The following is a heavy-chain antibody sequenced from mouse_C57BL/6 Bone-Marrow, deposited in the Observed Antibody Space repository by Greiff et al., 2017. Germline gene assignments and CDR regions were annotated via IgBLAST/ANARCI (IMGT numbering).Heavy chain of an antibody. V-gene: IGHV1-69*01. J-gene: IGHJ2*01. Sequence: QVQLQQPGAELVMPGASVKLSCKASGYTFPSYWMHWVKQRPGQGLEWIGAIDPSDSYTNYNQKFKGKSTLTVDKSSSTAYMQLSSLTSEDSAVYYCAREGTITTVVAPFDYWGQGTTLTVSS. D-gene: IGHD1-1*01. CDR2: IDPSDSYT. CDR3: AREGTITTVVAPFDY. CDR1: GYTFPSYW.